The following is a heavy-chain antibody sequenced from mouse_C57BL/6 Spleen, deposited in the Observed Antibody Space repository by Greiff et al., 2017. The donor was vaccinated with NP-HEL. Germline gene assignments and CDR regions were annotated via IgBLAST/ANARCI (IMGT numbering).Heavy chain of an antibody. CDR2: IDPSDSET. V-gene: IGHV1-52*01. CDR3: ARGEVYLPHFDV. D-gene: IGHD1-1*01. CDR1: GYTFTSYW. J-gene: IGHJ1*03. Sequence: QVQLQQPGAELVRPGSSVKLSCKASGYTFTSYWMHWVKQRPIQGLEWIGNIDPSDSETHYNQKFKDKATLTVDKSSSTAYMQLSSLTSEDSAVYYCARGEVYLPHFDVWGTGTTVTVSS.